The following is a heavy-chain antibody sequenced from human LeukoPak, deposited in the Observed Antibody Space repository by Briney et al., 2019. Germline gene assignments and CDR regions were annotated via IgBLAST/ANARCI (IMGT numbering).Heavy chain of an antibody. D-gene: IGHD3-16*01. CDR1: GYTFTGYY. J-gene: IGHJ5*02. V-gene: IGHV1-2*02. CDR3: ARASFWESPINWFAP. CDR2: INPNSGGT. Sequence: ASVEVSCKASGYTFTGYYMHWVRQAPGQGLEWMGWINPNSGGTNYAQKFQGRVTMTRDRSISTAYMELSRLTSDDTAVYYCARASFWESPINWFAPWGQGTLVTVSS.